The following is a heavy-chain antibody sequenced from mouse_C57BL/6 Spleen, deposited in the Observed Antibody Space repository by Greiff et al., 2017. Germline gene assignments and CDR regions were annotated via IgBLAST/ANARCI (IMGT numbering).Heavy chain of an antibody. CDR1: GYTFTSYS. J-gene: IGHJ4*01. V-gene: IGHV1-55*01. CDR3: ARGSLRWGMDY. Sequence: VQLQQSGAELVKPGASVKMSCKASGYTFTSYSITWVKQRPGQGLEWIGDIYPGSGSTNYNEKFKSKATLTGDTSSSTAYMQLSSLTSEDSAVYYCARGSLRWGMDYWGQGTSVTVSS. D-gene: IGHD1-1*01. CDR2: IYPGSGST.